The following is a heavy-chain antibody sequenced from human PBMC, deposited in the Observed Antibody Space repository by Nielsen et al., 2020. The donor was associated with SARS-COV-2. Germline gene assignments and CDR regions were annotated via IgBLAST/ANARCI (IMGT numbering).Heavy chain of an antibody. V-gene: IGHV3-66*01. Sequence: GGSLRLSCAASGFTVSSNYMSWVRQAPGKGLEWVSVIYSGGSTYYADSVKDRFTISRDSSKNTLYLQMSSLRAEDTAVYYCAKEAWLEARGQGTWSPSPQ. J-gene: IGHJ4*02. CDR1: GFTVSSNY. CDR3: AKEAWLEA. D-gene: IGHD6-19*01. CDR2: IYSGGST.